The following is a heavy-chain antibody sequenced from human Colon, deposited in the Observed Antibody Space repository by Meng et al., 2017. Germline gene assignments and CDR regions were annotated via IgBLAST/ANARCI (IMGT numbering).Heavy chain of an antibody. CDR2: IYHSGTT. CDR3: ARMSVGAKRGRDY. V-gene: IGHV4-4*02. Sequence: LQESCPGLVKPSGTLSRTCAVSCGSINTTAWWTWARQTPGKGLEWIGDIYHSGTTMSNPSLKSRLSMSIDKSLNQFSLELTSVTAADTAVYYCARMSVGAKRGRDYWGQGTLVTVAS. CDR1: CGSINTTAW. J-gene: IGHJ4*02. D-gene: IGHD1-26*01.